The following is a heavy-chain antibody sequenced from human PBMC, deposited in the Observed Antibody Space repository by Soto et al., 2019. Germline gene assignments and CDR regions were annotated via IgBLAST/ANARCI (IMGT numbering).Heavy chain of an antibody. J-gene: IGHJ6*03. D-gene: IGHD6-6*01. CDR3: ARDHSSEEYYMDV. Sequence: ASVKVSCKASGYTFTGYYMHWVRQAPGQGLEWMGWINPNSGGTNYAQKFQGWVTMTRDTSISTAYMELSRLRSDDTAVYYCARDHSSEEYYMDVWGKGTTVTVSS. CDR1: GYTFTGYY. CDR2: INPNSGGT. V-gene: IGHV1-2*04.